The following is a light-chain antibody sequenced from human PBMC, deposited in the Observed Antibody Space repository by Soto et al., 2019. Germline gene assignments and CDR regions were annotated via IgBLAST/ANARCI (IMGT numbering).Light chain of an antibody. CDR3: SSYTGSSIVV. CDR1: SSDVGGYNF. Sequence: QSVLTQPASVSGSPGQSITISCTGTSSDVGGYNFVSWYQQHPGKAPKLMIYDVSNRPSGISNRFSGSKSGNTASLTISGLQADDEADYYCSSYTGSSIVVFGGGTKLTVL. J-gene: IGLJ2*01. CDR2: DVS. V-gene: IGLV2-14*01.